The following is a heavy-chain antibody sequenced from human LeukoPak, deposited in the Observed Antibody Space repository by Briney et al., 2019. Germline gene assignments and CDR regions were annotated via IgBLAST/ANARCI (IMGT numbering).Heavy chain of an antibody. V-gene: IGHV4-39*01. Sequence: PSETLSLTCTVSGVSIRFSTYYWGWIRQPPGKGLEWIESISNSGTTYYNSALKSLVIVFIATSTNQSSMKLSSVPTADTAVYFCAKQGGSGDYFNAAPFDYWGQGTLVTVSS. J-gene: IGHJ4*02. CDR1: GVSIRFSTYY. CDR2: ISNSGTT. CDR3: AKQGGSGDYFNAAPFDY. D-gene: IGHD3-10*01.